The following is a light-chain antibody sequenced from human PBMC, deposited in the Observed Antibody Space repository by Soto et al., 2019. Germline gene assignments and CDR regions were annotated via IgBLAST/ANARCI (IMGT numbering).Light chain of an antibody. J-gene: IGKJ5*01. CDR1: QSVSSSY. Sequence: ESVLTQSPGTLSLSPGERATLSCRASQSVSSSYLAWYQQKPGQAPRLLIYGASGRATGIPDRFSGSGSGTDFTLTISRLEPEDFAVYYCQQYGSSPPVTFGQVTRLEIK. CDR2: GAS. V-gene: IGKV3-20*01. CDR3: QQYGSSPPVT.